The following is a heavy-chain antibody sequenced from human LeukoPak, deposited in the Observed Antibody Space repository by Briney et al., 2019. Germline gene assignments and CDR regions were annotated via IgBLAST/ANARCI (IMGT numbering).Heavy chain of an antibody. CDR2: ITSSGTYI. CDR1: GFTFNNYN. V-gene: IGHV3-21*01. CDR3: AKNLDVDY. J-gene: IGHJ4*02. Sequence: GGSLRLSCATSGFTFNNYNMNWVRQAPGRALEWVSSITSSGTYIFYADSVKGRFTISRDNAKNSLYLQMNSLRAEDTAVYYCAKNLDVDYWGQGTLVTVSS. D-gene: IGHD2/OR15-2a*01.